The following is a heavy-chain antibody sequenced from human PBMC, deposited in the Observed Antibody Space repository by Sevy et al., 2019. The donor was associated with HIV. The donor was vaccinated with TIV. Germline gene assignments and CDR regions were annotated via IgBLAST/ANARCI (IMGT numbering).Heavy chain of an antibody. CDR2: ISYDGSNK. D-gene: IGHD6-13*01. CDR3: AREGYSSSWRELDY. CDR1: VFTFSSYA. V-gene: IGHV3-30-3*01. J-gene: IGHJ4*02. Sequence: GGSLRLSCAASVFTFSSYAMHWVRQAPGKGLEWVAVISYDGSNKYYADSVKGRFTISRDNSKNTLYLQMNSLRAEDTAVYYCAREGYSSSWRELDYWGQGTLVTVSS.